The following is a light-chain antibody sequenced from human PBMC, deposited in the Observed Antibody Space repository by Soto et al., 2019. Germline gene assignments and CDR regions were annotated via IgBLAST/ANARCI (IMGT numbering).Light chain of an antibody. V-gene: IGKV1-39*01. CDR3: QQSYSTPWT. Sequence: DIQMTQSPSTLSASVGERVTITCRASQRISRWLAWYQQKPGKAPKLLIYAASSLQSGVPSRFSGSGSGTDFTLTISSLQPEDFATYYCQQSYSTPWTFGQGTKVDIK. CDR1: QRISRW. CDR2: AAS. J-gene: IGKJ1*01.